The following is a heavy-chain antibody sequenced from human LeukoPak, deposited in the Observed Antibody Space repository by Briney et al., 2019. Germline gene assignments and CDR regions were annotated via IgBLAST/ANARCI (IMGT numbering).Heavy chain of an antibody. CDR2: IYSGGST. Sequence: GGSLRLSCAASGFTVSNSHMSWVRRAPGKGLEWVPVIYSGGSTYYADSVKGRLTISRDNSKNTLYLQMNSLRAEDTAVYYCAKGDITMIPDWGQGTLVTVSS. J-gene: IGHJ4*02. V-gene: IGHV3-53*01. D-gene: IGHD3-22*01. CDR3: AKGDITMIPD. CDR1: GFTVSNSH.